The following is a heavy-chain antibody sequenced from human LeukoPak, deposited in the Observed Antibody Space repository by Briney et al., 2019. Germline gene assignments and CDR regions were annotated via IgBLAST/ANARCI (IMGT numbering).Heavy chain of an antibody. CDR3: AKSDILTSYGMDV. CDR1: GFTVSSNY. CDR2: IYSGGST. D-gene: IGHD3-9*01. V-gene: IGHV3-66*01. Sequence: PGGSLRLSCAASGFTVSSNYMSWVRQAPGKGLEWVSVIYSGGSTHYADSVKGRFTISRDNSKNTLYIQMNSLRAEDTAVYYCAKSDILTSYGMDVWGQGTTVTVSS. J-gene: IGHJ6*02.